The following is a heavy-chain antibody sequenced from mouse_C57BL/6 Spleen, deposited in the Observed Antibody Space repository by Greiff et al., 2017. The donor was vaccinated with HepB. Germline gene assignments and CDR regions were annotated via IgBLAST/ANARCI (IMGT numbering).Heavy chain of an antibody. CDR3: ARRTYYYGSSLGYFDV. V-gene: IGHV1-69*01. Sequence: QVQLQQPGAELVMPGASVKLSCKASGYTFTSYWMHWVKQRPGQGLEWIGEIDPSDSYTNYNQKFKGKSTLTVDKSSSTAYMQLSSLTSEDSAVYYCARRTYYYGSSLGYFDVWGTGTTVTVSS. CDR1: GYTFTSYW. D-gene: IGHD1-1*01. CDR2: IDPSDSYT. J-gene: IGHJ1*03.